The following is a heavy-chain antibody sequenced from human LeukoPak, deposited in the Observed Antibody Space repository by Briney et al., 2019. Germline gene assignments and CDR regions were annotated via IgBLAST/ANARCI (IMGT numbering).Heavy chain of an antibody. CDR1: GGSISSSSYY. J-gene: IGHJ4*02. D-gene: IGHD4-11*01. Sequence: SETLSLTCTVSGGSISSSSYYWGWIRQHPGKGLEWIGYIYYSGSTYYNPSLKSRVTISVDTSKNQFSLKLSSVTAADTAVYYCARAMTTPDYWGQGTLVTVSS. V-gene: IGHV4-31*03. CDR3: ARAMTTPDY. CDR2: IYYSGST.